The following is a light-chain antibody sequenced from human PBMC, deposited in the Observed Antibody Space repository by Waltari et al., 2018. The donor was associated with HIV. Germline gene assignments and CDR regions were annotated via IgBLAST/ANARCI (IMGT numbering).Light chain of an antibody. V-gene: IGKV3-20*01. J-gene: IGKJ1*01. CDR2: GAS. Sequence: MVLTQSPGTLSLSPGDRAILSCRASQSVSANFLVWYQQRPGQAPRLLVHGASRRATGTPARFSCGGSGTDFTLIISRLQPEDFAVYYCQQCATSPWTFGQGTTV. CDR3: QQCATSPWT. CDR1: QSVSANF.